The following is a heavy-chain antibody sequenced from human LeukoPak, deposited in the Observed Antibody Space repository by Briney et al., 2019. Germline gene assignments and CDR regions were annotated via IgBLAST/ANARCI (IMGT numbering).Heavy chain of an antibody. CDR1: GGSISSSSYY. Sequence: SETLSLTCTVSGGSISSSSYYWGWIRQPPGKGLEWIGSIYYSGSTYYNPSLKSRVTISVDTSKNQFSLKLSSVTAADTAVYYCAKSGYSSSWYFWGGRLFDYWGQGTPVTVSS. CDR3: AKSGYSSSWYFWGGRLFDY. CDR2: IYYSGST. D-gene: IGHD6-13*01. J-gene: IGHJ4*02. V-gene: IGHV4-39*01.